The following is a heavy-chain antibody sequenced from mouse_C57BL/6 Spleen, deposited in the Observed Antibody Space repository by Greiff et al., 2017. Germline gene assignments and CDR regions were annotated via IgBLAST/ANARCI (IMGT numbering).Heavy chain of an antibody. J-gene: IGHJ3*01. D-gene: IGHD4-1*01. CDR2: INPSSGYT. V-gene: IGHV1-4*01. CDR3: ARMVELGQWFAY. CDR1: GYTFTSYT. Sequence: VQLQQSGAELARPGASVKMSCKASGYTFTSYTMHWVKQRPGQGLEWIGYINPSSGYTKYNQKFKDKATLTADKSSSTAYMHLSSLTSEDSAVYYCARMVELGQWFAYWGQGTLVTVSA.